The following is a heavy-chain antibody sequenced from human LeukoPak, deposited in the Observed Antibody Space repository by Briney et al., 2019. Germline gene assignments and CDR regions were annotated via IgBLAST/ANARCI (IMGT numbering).Heavy chain of an antibody. CDR3: TTVSRFGSWYYFDY. D-gene: IGHD6-13*01. CDR1: GLNFSKAW. Sequence: GGSLRLSCAASGLNFSKAWMSWVRQAPGKGLECVGRIKSKTDGGTTDYAAPVKGRFTISRDDSKNTLYLQMNSLKTEDTAVYYCTTVSRFGSWYYFDYWGQGTLVTVSS. J-gene: IGHJ4*02. V-gene: IGHV3-15*01. CDR2: IKSKTDGGTT.